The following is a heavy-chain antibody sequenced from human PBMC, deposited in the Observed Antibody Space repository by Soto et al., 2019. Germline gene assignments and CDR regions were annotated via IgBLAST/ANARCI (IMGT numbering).Heavy chain of an antibody. CDR1: GYTFTSYG. CDR2: ISAYNGNT. D-gene: IGHD3-22*01. V-gene: IGHV1-18*04. CDR3: ARDVSPFCSGGSCPDYYDSSGYYH. J-gene: IGHJ5*02. Sequence: ASVKVSCKASGYTFTSYGISWVRQAPGQGLEWMGWISAYNGNTNYAQKLQGRVTMTTDTSTSTAYMELRSLRSDDTAVYYCARDVSPFCSGGSCPDYYDSSGYYHWGQGTLVIVSS.